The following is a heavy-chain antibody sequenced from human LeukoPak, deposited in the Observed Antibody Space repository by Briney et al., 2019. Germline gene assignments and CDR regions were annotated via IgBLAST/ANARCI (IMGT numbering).Heavy chain of an antibody. CDR3: ARGFCGWEVDY. CDR2: INSDGSTT. Sequence: GGSLRLSCAASGFTFSSYWMHWVRQAPGKGLVWVSRINSDGSTTHDADSVKGRFTISRDNAKNTLYLQMNSLRAEDTAVYYCARGFCGWEVDYWGQGTLVTVSS. V-gene: IGHV3-74*01. J-gene: IGHJ4*02. CDR1: GFTFSSYW. D-gene: IGHD1-26*01.